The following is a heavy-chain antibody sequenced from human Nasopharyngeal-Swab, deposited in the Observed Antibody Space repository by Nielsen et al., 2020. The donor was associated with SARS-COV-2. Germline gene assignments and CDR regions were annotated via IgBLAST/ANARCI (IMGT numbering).Heavy chain of an antibody. J-gene: IGHJ5*02. CDR2: IYTSGST. CDR1: GGSTSSGSYY. CDR3: ARESGPGGWFDP. V-gene: IGHV4-61*02. Sequence: SETLSLTCTVSGGSTSSGSYYWSWIRQPAGKGLEWIGRIYTSGSTNYNPSLKSRVTISVDTSKNQFSLKLSSVTAADTAVYYCARESGPGGWFDPWGQGTLVTVSS.